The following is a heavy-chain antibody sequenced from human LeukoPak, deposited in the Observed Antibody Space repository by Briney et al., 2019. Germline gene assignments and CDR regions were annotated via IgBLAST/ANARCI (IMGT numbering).Heavy chain of an antibody. CDR2: FHTSGGT. Sequence: PSETLSLTCTVSGASISSGSCFWSWVRQPAGKALEWIGRFHTSGGTNYNPSLESRVTISVDTSKNQFSLKLTSVTAADTAVYYCASTVFGVTDNWFDPWGQGTLVTVSS. D-gene: IGHD3-3*01. CDR1: GASISSGSCF. V-gene: IGHV4-61*02. J-gene: IGHJ5*02. CDR3: ASTVFGVTDNWFDP.